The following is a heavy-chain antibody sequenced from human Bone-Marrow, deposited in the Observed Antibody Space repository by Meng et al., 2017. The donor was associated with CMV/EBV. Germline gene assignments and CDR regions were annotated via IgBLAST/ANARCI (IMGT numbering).Heavy chain of an antibody. D-gene: IGHD1-14*01. Sequence: GGSLRLACAASGFTFSSYWMSWVRQAPGKGLEWVANIKQGGSEKYYVDSVKGRFTISRDNAKNSLYLQMNSLRAEDTAVYYCARIRTARFDYYYYGMDVWGQGTTVTVSS. CDR1: GFTFSSYW. CDR3: ARIRTARFDYYYYGMDV. CDR2: IKQGGSEK. J-gene: IGHJ6*02. V-gene: IGHV3-7*01.